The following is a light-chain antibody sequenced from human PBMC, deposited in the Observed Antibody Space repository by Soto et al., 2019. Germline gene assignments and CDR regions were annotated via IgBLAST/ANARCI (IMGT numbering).Light chain of an antibody. Sequence: EIVLTHSPGTLSLSPCERATLSFRASQIVNSRLAWYQQKPGQAPSLLIYGAFTRATGIPARFSGSGSGTEFTLTIGSLHSEDFAVYYCQQYNNWPRTFGQGTKVDIK. CDR1: QIVNSR. CDR2: GAF. J-gene: IGKJ1*01. CDR3: QQYNNWPRT. V-gene: IGKV3-15*01.